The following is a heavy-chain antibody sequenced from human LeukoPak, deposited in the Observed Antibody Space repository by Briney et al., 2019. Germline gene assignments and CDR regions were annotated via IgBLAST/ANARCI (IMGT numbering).Heavy chain of an antibody. D-gene: IGHD6-13*01. J-gene: IGHJ5*02. CDR3: ARLGVAAAGNWFDP. CDR1: GYDFTTYW. Sequence: GESLKISCKGSGYDFTTYWIGWVRQMPGKGLEWMGVIYPADSDTTYSPSFQGQVTISTDKSISTAYLQWSSLKASDTAMYYCARLGVAAAGNWFDPWGQGTLVTVSS. CDR2: IYPADSDT. V-gene: IGHV5-51*01.